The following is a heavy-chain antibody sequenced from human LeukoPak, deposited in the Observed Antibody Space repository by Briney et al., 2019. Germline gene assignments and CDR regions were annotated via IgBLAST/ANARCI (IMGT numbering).Heavy chain of an antibody. CDR1: GFTFSSYS. CDR2: ISSSSSYI. Sequence: GGSLRLSCAASGFTFSSYSMNWVRQAPGKGLEWVSSISSSSSYIYYADSVRGRFTISRDNAKNSLYLQMNSLRAEDTAVYYCARDADSSSWYPNYYMDVWGKGTTVTVSS. D-gene: IGHD6-13*01. J-gene: IGHJ6*03. V-gene: IGHV3-21*01. CDR3: ARDADSSSWYPNYYMDV.